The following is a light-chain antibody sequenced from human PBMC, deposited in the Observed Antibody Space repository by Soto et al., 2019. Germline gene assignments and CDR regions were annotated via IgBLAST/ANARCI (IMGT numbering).Light chain of an antibody. J-gene: IGKJ5*01. CDR3: QQRGDWPPIT. V-gene: IGKV3-11*01. CDR1: QSVSTF. Sequence: EIVLTQSPATLSLSPGERAILSCRASQSVSTFLAWFQQKPGQPPRLLIYNASNRTTGIPARFSGSGSGTDFPLTISSLEPEDFVVYYCQQRGDWPPITFGQGTRLEIK. CDR2: NAS.